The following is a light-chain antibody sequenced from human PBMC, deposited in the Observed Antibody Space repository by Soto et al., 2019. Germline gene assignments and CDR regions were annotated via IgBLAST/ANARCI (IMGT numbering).Light chain of an antibody. CDR3: SSYTSSSLDV. CDR2: DVS. CDR1: SSDVGGYNY. J-gene: IGLJ1*01. V-gene: IGLV2-14*01. Sequence: QSALTQPASVSGSPGQSITISCTGTSSDVGGYNYVSWYQQLPGKAPKLVIYDVSDRPSGVSNRFSGSKSGNTASLTISGLQAEDGADYYCSSYTSSSLDVFGTGTKVTV.